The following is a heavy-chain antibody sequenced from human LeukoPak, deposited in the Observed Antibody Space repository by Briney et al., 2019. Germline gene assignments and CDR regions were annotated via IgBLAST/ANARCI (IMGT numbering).Heavy chain of an antibody. J-gene: IGHJ5*02. CDR2: IYHSGST. CDR3: ARDRMGFNWFDP. CDR1: GGSXXSGGXX. V-gene: IGHV4-30-2*01. D-gene: IGHD1-26*01. Sequence: SLTCAVSGGSXXSGGXXWSWIRQPPGKGLEWIGYIYHSGSTYYNPSLKSRVTISVDRSKNQFSLKLSSVTAADTAVYYCARDRMGFNWFDPWGQGTLVTVSS.